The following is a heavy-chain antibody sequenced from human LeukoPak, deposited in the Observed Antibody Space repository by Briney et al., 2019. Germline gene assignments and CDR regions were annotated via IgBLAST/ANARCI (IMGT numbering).Heavy chain of an antibody. CDR1: GFTFSSYG. Sequence: GGSLRLSCAASGFTFSSYGMSWVRQAPGKGLEWVSAISGSGGSTYYADSVKGRFTISRDNTKNSLYLQMNSLRAEDTAVYYCAKDGGSDPDSFDIWGQGTMVTVSS. D-gene: IGHD2-15*01. V-gene: IGHV3-23*01. CDR2: ISGSGGST. CDR3: AKDGGSDPDSFDI. J-gene: IGHJ3*02.